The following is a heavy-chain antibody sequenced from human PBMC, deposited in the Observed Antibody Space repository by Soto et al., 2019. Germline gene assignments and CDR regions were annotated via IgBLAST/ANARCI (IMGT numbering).Heavy chain of an antibody. CDR3: ARDLAYDSSGSDY. Sequence: QVQLVESGGGVVQPGRSLRLSCAASGFTFSSYGMHWVRQAPGKGLEWVAVIWYDGSNKYYADSVKGRFTISRDNSKNTLYLHMNSLRAEDTAVYYCARDLAYDSSGSDYWGQGTLATVSS. J-gene: IGHJ4*02. V-gene: IGHV3-33*01. CDR2: IWYDGSNK. CDR1: GFTFSSYG. D-gene: IGHD3-22*01.